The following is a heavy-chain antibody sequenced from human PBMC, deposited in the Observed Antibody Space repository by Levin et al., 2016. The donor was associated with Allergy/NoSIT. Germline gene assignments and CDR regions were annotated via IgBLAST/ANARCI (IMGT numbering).Heavy chain of an antibody. V-gene: IGHV3-23*01. CDR3: AKHNGYCSSTSCYNPNYYYYGMDV. CDR1: GFTFSSYA. D-gene: IGHD2-2*02. J-gene: IGHJ6*02. CDR2: ISGSGGST. Sequence: GGPLRLSCAASGFTFSSYAMSWVRQAPGKGLEWVSAISGSGGSTYYADSVKGRFTISRDNSKNTLYLQMNSLRAEDTAVYYCAKHNGYCSSTSCYNPNYYYYGMDVWGQGTTVTVSS.